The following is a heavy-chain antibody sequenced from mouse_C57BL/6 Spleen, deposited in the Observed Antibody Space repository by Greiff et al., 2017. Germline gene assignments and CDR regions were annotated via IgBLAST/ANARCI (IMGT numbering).Heavy chain of an antibody. V-gene: IGHV7-3*01. CDR1: GFTFTDYY. Sequence: EVKLVESGGGLVQPGGSLSLSCAASGFTFTDYYMSWVRQPPGKALEWLGFIRNKANGYTTEYSASVKGRFTISRDNSQSILYLQMNALRAEDSATYYCARSVIGRYFDYWGQGTTLTVSS. CDR2: IRNKANGYTT. J-gene: IGHJ2*01. CDR3: ARSVIGRYFDY. D-gene: IGHD3-1*01.